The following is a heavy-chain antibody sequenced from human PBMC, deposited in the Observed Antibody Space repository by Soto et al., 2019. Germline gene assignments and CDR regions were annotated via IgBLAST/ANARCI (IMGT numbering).Heavy chain of an antibody. CDR1: GGSFSGYY. CDR2: INHSGST. CDR3: ARERPGGSRLDP. D-gene: IGHD6-13*01. J-gene: IGHJ5*02. V-gene: IGHV4-34*01. Sequence: SETLSLTCAVYGGSFSGYYWSWIRQPPGKGLEWIGDINHSGSTNYNPSLKSRVTISVDTSKNQFSLKLSSVTAADTAVYYCARERPGGSRLDPWGQGTLVTVSS.